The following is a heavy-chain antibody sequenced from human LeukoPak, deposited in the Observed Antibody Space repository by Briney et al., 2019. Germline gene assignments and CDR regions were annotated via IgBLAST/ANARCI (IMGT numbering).Heavy chain of an antibody. V-gene: IGHV3-23*01. Sequence: GGSLRLSCAASGFTFSSYAMSWVRQAPGKGLEWVSAISGSGGSTYYADSVKGRFTISRDNSKNTLYLQMNSLRAEDTAVYYCAKGPTTTVVYYYGMDVWGQGTTVTVSS. D-gene: IGHD4-17*01. CDR2: ISGSGGST. CDR3: AKGPTTTVVYYYGMDV. J-gene: IGHJ6*02. CDR1: GFTFSSYA.